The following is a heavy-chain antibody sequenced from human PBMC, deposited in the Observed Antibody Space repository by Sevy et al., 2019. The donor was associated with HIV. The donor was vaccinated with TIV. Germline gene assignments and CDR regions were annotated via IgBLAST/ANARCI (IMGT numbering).Heavy chain of an antibody. J-gene: IGHJ4*02. Sequence: GGSLRLSCAVSGFSFSNYWMSWVRQAPGKGLEWVANIKEDGSEKHYVDSVKGRFTISRDNTKNSLFLQMNSMRAEDTALYCCAGYNNLGYWGQGTLVTVSS. D-gene: IGHD1-1*01. CDR2: IKEDGSEK. CDR3: AGYNNLGY. V-gene: IGHV3-7*01. CDR1: GFSFSNYW.